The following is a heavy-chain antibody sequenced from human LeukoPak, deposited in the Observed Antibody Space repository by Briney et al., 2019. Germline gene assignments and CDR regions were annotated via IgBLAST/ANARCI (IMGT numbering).Heavy chain of an antibody. J-gene: IGHJ4*02. CDR3: ARRVATDFYFDY. D-gene: IGHD5-12*01. CDR2: ISYDGSNK. CDR1: GFTFSSYA. V-gene: IGHV3-30*14. Sequence: PGGSLRLSCAASGFTFSSYAMHWVRQAPGKGLEWVAVISYDGSNKYYADSVKGRFTISRDNSKNTLYLQMNSLRAADTAVYYCARRVATDFYFDYWGQGTLVTVSS.